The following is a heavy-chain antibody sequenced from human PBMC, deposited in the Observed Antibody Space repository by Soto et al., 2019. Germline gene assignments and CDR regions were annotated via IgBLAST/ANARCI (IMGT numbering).Heavy chain of an antibody. CDR3: ARDKRLRYCTNGVCYKYNWFDP. Sequence: TLSLTCTVSGGSISSXYWSWIRRPPGKGLEWIGYIYYSGSTNYNPSLKSRVTISVDTSKIQFSLKLSSVTAADTAVYYCARDKRLRYCTNGVCYKYNWFDPWGQGTLVTVSS. V-gene: IGHV4-59*01. CDR1: GGSISSXY. J-gene: IGHJ5*02. CDR2: IYYSGST. D-gene: IGHD2-8*01.